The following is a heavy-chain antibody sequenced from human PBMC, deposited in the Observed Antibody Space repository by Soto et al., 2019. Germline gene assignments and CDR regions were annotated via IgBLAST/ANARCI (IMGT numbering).Heavy chain of an antibody. D-gene: IGHD6-19*01. V-gene: IGHV1-69*12. CDR2: IIPIFGTA. CDR3: ASSSSGWPNHLLGEDY. J-gene: IGHJ4*02. CDR1: GGTFSSYA. Sequence: QVQLVQSGAEVKKPGSSVKVSCKASGGTFSSYAISWVRQAPGQGLEWMGGIIPIFGTANYAQKFQGRVTITAGESTSTAYMELSSLRSEDTAVYYCASSSSGWPNHLLGEDYWGQGTLVTVSS.